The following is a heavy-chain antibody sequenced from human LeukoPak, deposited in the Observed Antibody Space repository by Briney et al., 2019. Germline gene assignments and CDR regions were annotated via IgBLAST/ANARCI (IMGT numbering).Heavy chain of an antibody. CDR1: GFTFSDYY. V-gene: IGHV3-11*05. J-gene: IGHJ6*02. Sequence: PGGSLRLSCAASGFTFSDYYMSWIRQAPGKGLEWVSYISSSSSYTNFADSVKGRFTISRDNAKNSLYLQMNSLRAEDTAVYYCARDQAYILGYYGMDVWGQGTTVTVSS. D-gene: IGHD3-9*01. CDR3: ARDQAYILGYYGMDV. CDR2: ISSSSSYT.